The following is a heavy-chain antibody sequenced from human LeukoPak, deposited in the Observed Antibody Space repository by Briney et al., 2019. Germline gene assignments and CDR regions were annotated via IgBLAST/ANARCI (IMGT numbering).Heavy chain of an antibody. CDR3: TKGYYEPFDS. CDR1: GASVNSYY. CDR2: ISDSGRT. Sequence: SETLSLTCTVSGASVNSYYWDWIRQPPGKGLEWIGCISDSGRTYYNPSLKSRVTISLGTSNNQFSLRLTSVTAADSAMCYCTKGYYEPFDSWGQGTLVTVSS. V-gene: IGHV4-59*02. D-gene: IGHD3-22*01. J-gene: IGHJ4*02.